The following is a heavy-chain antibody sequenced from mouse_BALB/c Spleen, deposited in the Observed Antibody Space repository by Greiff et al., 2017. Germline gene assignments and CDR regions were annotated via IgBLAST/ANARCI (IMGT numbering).Heavy chain of an antibody. V-gene: IGHV1S137*01. Sequence: QVQLQQSGPALVRPGVSVKMSCKASGYTFTDYTLHWVKQRPAQGLEWIGIISTSNGETNSNQKFKGKATMTVDTSSSTAYVELARLTSEYSAIYYCSREGCEHTGYLDDWGQGTTVTVSA. CDR2: ISTSNGET. CDR1: GYTFTDYT. D-gene: IGHD3-1*01. CDR3: SREGCEHTGYLDD. J-gene: IGHJ1*01.